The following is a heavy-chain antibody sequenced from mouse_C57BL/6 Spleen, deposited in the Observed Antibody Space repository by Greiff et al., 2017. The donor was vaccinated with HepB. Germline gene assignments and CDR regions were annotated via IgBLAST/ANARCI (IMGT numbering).Heavy chain of an antibody. D-gene: IGHD1-1*01. V-gene: IGHV1-18*01. CDR3: ARGHYGSSSLYFDY. J-gene: IGHJ2*01. CDR2: INPNNGGT. CDR1: GYTFTDYN. Sequence: DVQLQESGPELVKPGASVKIPCKASGYTFTDYNMDWVKQSHGKSLEWIGDINPNNGGTIYNQKFKGKATLTVDKSSSTAYMELRSLTSEDTAVYYCARGHYGSSSLYFDYWGQGTTLTVSS.